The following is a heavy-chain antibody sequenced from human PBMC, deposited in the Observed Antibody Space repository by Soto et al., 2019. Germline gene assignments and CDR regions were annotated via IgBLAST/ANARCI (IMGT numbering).Heavy chain of an antibody. CDR2: INHSGST. J-gene: IGHJ5*02. CDR3: AREVEVVVVAATPYWFDP. Sequence: QVQLQQWGAGLLKPSETLSLTCAVYGGSFSGYYWSWIRQPPGKGLEWIGEINHSGSTNYNPSLKNRVTVSVDTSKNQFSLKLSSVTAADTAVYYCAREVEVVVVAATPYWFDPWGQGTLVTVSS. D-gene: IGHD2-15*01. V-gene: IGHV4-34*01. CDR1: GGSFSGYY.